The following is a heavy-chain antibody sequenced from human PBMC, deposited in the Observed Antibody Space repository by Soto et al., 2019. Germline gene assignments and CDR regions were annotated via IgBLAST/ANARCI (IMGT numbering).Heavy chain of an antibody. CDR1: GFTFSSYG. V-gene: IGHV3-33*01. CDR3: ARDPAVTTYLDY. Sequence: GGSLRLSCAASGFTFSSYGMHWVRQAPGKGLEWVAVIWYDGSNKYYADSVKGRFTISRDNSKNTLYLQMNSLGAGDTAVYYCARDPAVTTYLDYWGQGTLVTVSS. D-gene: IGHD4-17*01. CDR2: IWYDGSNK. J-gene: IGHJ4*02.